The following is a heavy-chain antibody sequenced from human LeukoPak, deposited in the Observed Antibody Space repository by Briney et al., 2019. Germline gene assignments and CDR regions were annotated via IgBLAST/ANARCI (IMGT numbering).Heavy chain of an antibody. V-gene: IGHV4-34*01. CDR2: INHRGTT. CDR1: GGSISSYY. Sequence: PSETLSLTCTVSGGSISSYYWSWIRQAPGKGLEWIGDINHRGTTNYNPSLKSRVTISVDTSKIQLSLKLTSVTAADSAVYYCARASQSSGYYFGPWGYWGQGTLVTVSS. J-gene: IGHJ4*02. D-gene: IGHD3-22*01. CDR3: ARASQSSGYYFGPWGY.